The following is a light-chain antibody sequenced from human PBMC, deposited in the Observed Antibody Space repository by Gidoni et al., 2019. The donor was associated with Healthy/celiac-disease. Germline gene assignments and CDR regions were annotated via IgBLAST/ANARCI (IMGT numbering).Light chain of an antibody. CDR3: CSYAGSSTVV. CDR1: SSDVGSYNL. CDR2: EVS. V-gene: IGLV2-23*02. J-gene: IGLJ2*01. Sequence: QSALTQPASLSGSPGQSITISCTGTSSDVGSYNLVSWYQQHPGKAPKLMIYEVSKRPSGVSNRFSGSKSGNTASLTISGLQAEDEADYYGCSYAGSSTVVFGGGTKLTVL.